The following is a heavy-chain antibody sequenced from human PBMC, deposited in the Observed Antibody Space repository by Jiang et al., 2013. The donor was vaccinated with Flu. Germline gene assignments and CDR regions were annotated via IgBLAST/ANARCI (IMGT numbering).Heavy chain of an antibody. D-gene: IGHD3-3*01. CDR2: IYPGDSDT. V-gene: IGHV5-51*01. J-gene: IGHJ5*02. Sequence: WVRQMPGKGLEWMGIIYPGDSDTRYSPSFQGQVTISADKSISTAYLQWSSLKASDTAMYYCARAASSDFGVVIMSWFDPWGQGTLVTVSS. CDR3: ARAASSDFGVVIMSWFDP.